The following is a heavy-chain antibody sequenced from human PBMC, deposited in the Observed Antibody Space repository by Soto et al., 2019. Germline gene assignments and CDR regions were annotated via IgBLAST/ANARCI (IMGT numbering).Heavy chain of an antibody. CDR1: GGTFSSYA. CDR3: ASGYCSGGSCTRADYYYYGMDV. CDR2: IIPIFGTA. Sequence: SVKVSCKASGGTFSSYAISWVRQAPGQGLEWMGGIIPIFGTANYAQKFQGRVTITADESTSTAYMELSSLRSEDTAAYYCASGYCSGGSCTRADYYYYGMDVWGQGTTVTVSS. J-gene: IGHJ6*02. V-gene: IGHV1-69*13. D-gene: IGHD2-15*01.